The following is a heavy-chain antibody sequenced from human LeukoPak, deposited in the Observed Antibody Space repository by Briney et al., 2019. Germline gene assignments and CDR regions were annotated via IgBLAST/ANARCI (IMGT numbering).Heavy chain of an antibody. J-gene: IGHJ4*02. CDR3: AKSPPASVPTIDY. V-gene: IGHV3-66*01. Sequence: GGSLRLSCAASGFTVNSNYMSWVRQAPGKGLEWVSVIYSGGSTYYADSVKGRFTISRDNSKNTLYLQMNSLRAEDTAVYYCAKSPPASVPTIDYWGQGTLVTVSS. CDR1: GFTVNSNY. CDR2: IYSGGST. D-gene: IGHD1/OR15-1a*01.